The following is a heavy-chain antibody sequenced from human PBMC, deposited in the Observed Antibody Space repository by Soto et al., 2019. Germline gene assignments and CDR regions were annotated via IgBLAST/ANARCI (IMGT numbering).Heavy chain of an antibody. V-gene: IGHV1-18*01. CDR2: ISANSGNT. D-gene: IGHD6-19*01. CDR1: GYTFTSYG. CDR3: ARDRGSGWYLTYYYYGMDV. Sequence: ASVKVSCKASGYTFTSYGISWVRQAPGQGLEWMGWISANSGNTNYAQKLQGRVTMTRDTSISTAYMELSRLRSDDTAVYYCARDRGSGWYLTYYYYGMDVWGQGTTVTVSS. J-gene: IGHJ6*02.